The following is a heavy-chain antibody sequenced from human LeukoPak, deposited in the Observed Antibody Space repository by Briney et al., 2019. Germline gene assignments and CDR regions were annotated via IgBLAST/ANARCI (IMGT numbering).Heavy chain of an antibody. CDR2: INAYNGNT. J-gene: IGHJ6*03. CDR3: ARVQGQFITGSTNYHYYMDV. D-gene: IGHD1-7*01. CDR1: GYTFISYG. Sequence: ASVKVSCKASGYTFISYGITWVRQAPGQGLERMGRINAYNGNTNYAQKLQGRVTMTTDTSTSSAYMELRSLRSDDTAVYYCARVQGQFITGSTNYHYYMDVWGKGTTVTVSS. V-gene: IGHV1-18*01.